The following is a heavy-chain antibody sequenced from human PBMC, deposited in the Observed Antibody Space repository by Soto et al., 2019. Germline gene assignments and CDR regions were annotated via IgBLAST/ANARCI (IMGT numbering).Heavy chain of an antibody. Sequence: QVQLVQSGAEVTKPGSSVKISCRAPGDSFNNFALSWVRQAPGLGLEWMGGIIPILATPTYAPKFQDRVTFTAAESTSTAYMQLSPLSSDAPAVYYCARHLVADFRNWVVDLWGRGTLVTGSS. J-gene: IGHJ2*01. CDR2: IIPILATP. CDR1: GDSFNNFA. D-gene: IGHD4-4*01. V-gene: IGHV1-69*12. CDR3: ARHLVADFRNWVVDL.